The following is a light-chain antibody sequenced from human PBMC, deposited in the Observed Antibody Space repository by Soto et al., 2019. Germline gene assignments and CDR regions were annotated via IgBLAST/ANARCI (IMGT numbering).Light chain of an antibody. CDR3: QQCYSTPLT. CDR2: AAS. V-gene: IGKV1-39*01. J-gene: IGKJ4*01. Sequence: DIQMTHSPSSLSASVGDRVTITCRASQSISSYLNWCQQKPGKAPKLLIYAASSLQSGVPSRFSGSGSGTDFTLTISSLQPEDFATYYCQQCYSTPLTFGGGTKVDIK. CDR1: QSISSY.